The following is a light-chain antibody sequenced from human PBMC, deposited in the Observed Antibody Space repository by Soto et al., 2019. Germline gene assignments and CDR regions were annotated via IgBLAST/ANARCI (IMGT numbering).Light chain of an antibody. J-gene: IGLJ3*02. Sequence: QSALTQSPSASGSPGQSVTISCTGTSSDVGGYNYVSWYQQHPGKAPKLMIYGVSKRPSGVPARFSGSKSGNTASLTVSGLQAEDEADYYCSSYAARNNWVFGGGTKVTVL. CDR3: SSYAARNNWV. V-gene: IGLV2-8*01. CDR1: SSDVGGYNY. CDR2: GVS.